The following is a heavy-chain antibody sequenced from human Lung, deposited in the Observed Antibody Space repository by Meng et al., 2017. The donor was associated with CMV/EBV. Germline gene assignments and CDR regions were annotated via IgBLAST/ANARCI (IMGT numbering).Heavy chain of an antibody. V-gene: IGHV4-61*02. Sequence: QVQLQESGPGLVKPSETLSLTCTVSGGSINNANYYWGWIRQPAGKGLEWIGRIQASGTTEYNPSLKGRVTISADMAKNQFSLKLNSVTAADTAVYYCAREDWDVLWPSAYNWFDPWGQGTLVTVSS. J-gene: IGHJ5*02. D-gene: IGHD3/OR15-3a*01. CDR2: IQASGTT. CDR1: GGSINNANYY. CDR3: AREDWDVLWPSAYNWFDP.